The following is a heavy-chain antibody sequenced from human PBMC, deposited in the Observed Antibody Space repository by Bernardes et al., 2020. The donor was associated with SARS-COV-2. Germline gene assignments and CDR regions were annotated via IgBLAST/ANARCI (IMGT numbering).Heavy chain of an antibody. D-gene: IGHD2-15*01. Sequence: GVGEIYKKRNTMYNPSLKSRVTISVDTSKNQFSLKLTSVTAADTAIYYCARDSGGNFESFDFWGQGTLVTVS. CDR2: IYKKRNT. V-gene: IGHV4-61*09. CDR3: ARDSGGNFESFDF. J-gene: IGHJ4*02.